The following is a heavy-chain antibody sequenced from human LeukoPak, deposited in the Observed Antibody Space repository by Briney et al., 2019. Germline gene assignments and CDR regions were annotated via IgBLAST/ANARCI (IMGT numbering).Heavy chain of an antibody. V-gene: IGHV3-23*01. Sequence: PGGSLRLTCAGSTFSASYYAMRWLRQAPGKGLEWVSSITSSGDDTFYAVSVKGRFTISRDNSWDTVFLQMNSLRAADTAVYYFAVDWGIDYWGKGTLVTVSS. CDR3: AVDWGIDY. D-gene: IGHD3-16*01. CDR2: ITSSGDDT. J-gene: IGHJ4*02. CDR1: TFSASYYA.